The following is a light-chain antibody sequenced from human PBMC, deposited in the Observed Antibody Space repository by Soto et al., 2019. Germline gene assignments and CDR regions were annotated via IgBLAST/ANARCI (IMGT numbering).Light chain of an antibody. CDR2: DVS. V-gene: IGLV2-14*01. Sequence: QSALTQPASVSGSTGQSITISCTGTSSDVGGYNYVSWYQQHPGKAPKLMIYDVSNRPSGVSNRFSGSKSGNTASLTISGLQAEDEADYYCNSYTSSGTVVFGGGTKLTVL. J-gene: IGLJ2*01. CDR3: NSYTSSGTVV. CDR1: SSDVGGYNY.